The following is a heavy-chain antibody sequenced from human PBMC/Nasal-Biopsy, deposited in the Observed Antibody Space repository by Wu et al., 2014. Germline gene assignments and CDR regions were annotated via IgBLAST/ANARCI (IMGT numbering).Heavy chain of an antibody. CDR3: ASADCGYCSTIVGYSYGLDV. V-gene: IGHV1-8*01. Sequence: VKVSCKASGYTFTSSDITWVRLAPGHGLEWMGWMNPNSGVTQYAQKFQGRIIMTRDTSTGTAYMELRSLRPDDTAVYFCASADCGYCSTIVGYSYGLDVWGQGTTVTVSS. D-gene: IGHD2-15*01. J-gene: IGHJ6*02. CDR2: MNPNSGVT. CDR1: GYTFTSSD.